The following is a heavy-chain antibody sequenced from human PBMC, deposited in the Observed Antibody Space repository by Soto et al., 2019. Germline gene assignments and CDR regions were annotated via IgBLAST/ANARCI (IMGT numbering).Heavy chain of an antibody. J-gene: IGHJ3*02. CDR3: ARDAEAAAGSFDI. CDR1: GYTFTGYY. D-gene: IGHD6-13*01. Sequence: QVQLVQSGAEVKKPGASVKVSCKASGYTFTGYYMHWVRQAPGQGLEWMGWISPNSGGTNYAQKFQGWVTMTRDTSISTAYMELSRLRSDDTAVYYCARDAEAAAGSFDIWGQGTMVTVSS. V-gene: IGHV1-2*04. CDR2: ISPNSGGT.